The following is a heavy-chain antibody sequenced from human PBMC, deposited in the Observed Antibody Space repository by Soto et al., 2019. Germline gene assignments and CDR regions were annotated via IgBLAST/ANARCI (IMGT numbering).Heavy chain of an antibody. CDR1: GFTFSSYS. CDR3: ARGVVVVAATPCFDY. CDR2: ISSSSSYI. Sequence: GSLRLSCAASGFTFSSYSMNWVRQAPGKGLEWVSSISSSSSYIYYADSVKGRFTISRDNAKNSLYLQMNSLRAEDTAVYYCARGVVVVAATPCFDYWGQGTLVTVSS. J-gene: IGHJ4*02. D-gene: IGHD2-15*01. V-gene: IGHV3-21*01.